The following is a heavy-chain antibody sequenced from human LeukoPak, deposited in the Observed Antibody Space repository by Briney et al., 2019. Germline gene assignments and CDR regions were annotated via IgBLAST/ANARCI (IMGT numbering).Heavy chain of an antibody. J-gene: IGHJ4*02. D-gene: IGHD3-3*01. CDR2: INQDGSEK. CDR3: ARRYLEWSYDY. Sequence: GGSLRLSCAASGFTVSSSYMNWVRQAPGKGLEWVATINQDGSEKYYVDSVKGRSTISRDNAKNSLYLQMNSLRVEDTALYYCARRYLEWSYDYWGQGTLVTVSS. V-gene: IGHV3-7*01. CDR1: GFTVSSSY.